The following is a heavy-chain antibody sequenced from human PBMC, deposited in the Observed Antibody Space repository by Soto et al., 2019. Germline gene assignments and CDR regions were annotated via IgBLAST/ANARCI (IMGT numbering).Heavy chain of an antibody. V-gene: IGHV3-23*01. CDR3: ARDWTGDTCPCLDV. CDR1: GFTFSNYA. J-gene: IGHJ6*02. CDR2: FSGSGGST. Sequence: EVQLLESGGGLVQPVGSLRLSCAAAGFTFSNYALTWLRQSPGKGLEWVSTFSGSGGSTYYADSVRGRFTISRDNSKNTLFLQMNSLRVEDTAIYYCARDWTGDTCPCLDVWGQGTTVSVSS. D-gene: IGHD3-3*01.